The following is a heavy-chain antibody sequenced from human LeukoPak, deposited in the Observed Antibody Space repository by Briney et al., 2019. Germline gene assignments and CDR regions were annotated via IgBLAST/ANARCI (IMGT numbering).Heavy chain of an antibody. CDR2: ISGNGGST. CDR3: AKGEREWLLKQYYFDY. D-gene: IGHD3-3*01. CDR1: GFTFRSYA. Sequence: PGGSLRLSCAPSGFTFRSYAMSCVSHPQGKGLEWVSAISGNGGSTYYADSVKGRFTISRDNSKNTLYLEMNSLRAEDTAVYYCAKGEREWLLKQYYFDYWGQGTLVTVSS. J-gene: IGHJ4*02. V-gene: IGHV3-23*01.